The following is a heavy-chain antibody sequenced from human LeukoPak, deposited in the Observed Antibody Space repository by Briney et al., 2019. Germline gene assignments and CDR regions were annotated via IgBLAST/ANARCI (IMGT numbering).Heavy chain of an antibody. CDR2: ISSSSSYI. V-gene: IGHV3-21*01. Sequence: GGSLRLSCAASGFTFSSYSMNWVRQAPGKGLEWVSSISSSSSYIYYADSVKGRFTISRDNAKSSLYLQMNSLRAEDTAVYYCARGSSWGYRHYYFDYWGQGTLVTVSS. CDR3: ARGSSWGYRHYYFDY. CDR1: GFTFSSYS. J-gene: IGHJ4*02. D-gene: IGHD6-6*01.